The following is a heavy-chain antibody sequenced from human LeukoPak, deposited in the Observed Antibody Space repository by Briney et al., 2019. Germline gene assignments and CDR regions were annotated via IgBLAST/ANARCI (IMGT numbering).Heavy chain of an antibody. D-gene: IGHD3-10*01. Sequence: SETLSLTCTVSGNSISSGHYWGWIRQPPGKGLEWIGNIFYSGSTYYSPSLRSRVTISLDTSRNQFSLKLNSVTAADTAVYYCAKSNGYGLVDIWGQGTMVTVSS. J-gene: IGHJ3*02. V-gene: IGHV4-38-2*02. CDR3: AKSNGYGLVDI. CDR1: GNSISSGHY. CDR2: IFYSGST.